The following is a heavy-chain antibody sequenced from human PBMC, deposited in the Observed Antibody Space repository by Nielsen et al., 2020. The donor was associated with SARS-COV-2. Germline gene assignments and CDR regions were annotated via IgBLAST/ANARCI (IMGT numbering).Heavy chain of an antibody. J-gene: IGHJ4*02. CDR3: ARHVPPASLMVRGIDY. CDR1: GYSFNTNW. V-gene: IGHV5-51*01. D-gene: IGHD2-8*01. Sequence: GESLKISCKGSGYSFNTNWIGWVRQMPGKGLEWMGMIYPGDSDTRYSPSFQGQVTISTDKSISTAYLQWSSLKASDTAMYYCARHVPPASLMVRGIDYWGQGTLVTVSS. CDR2: IYPGDSDT.